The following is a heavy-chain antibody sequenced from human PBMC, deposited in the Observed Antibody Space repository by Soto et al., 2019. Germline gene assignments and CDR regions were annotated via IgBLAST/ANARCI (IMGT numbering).Heavy chain of an antibody. Sequence: ASVKVSCKASGYTFTSYDINWVRQATGQGLEWMGWMNPNSGNTGYAQKFQGRVTMTRNTSISTAYMELSSLRSEDTPVYYCARVFGGVIAFDYWGQGTLVTVSS. CDR1: GYTFTSYD. CDR3: ARVFGGVIAFDY. J-gene: IGHJ4*02. CDR2: MNPNSGNT. V-gene: IGHV1-8*01. D-gene: IGHD3-16*01.